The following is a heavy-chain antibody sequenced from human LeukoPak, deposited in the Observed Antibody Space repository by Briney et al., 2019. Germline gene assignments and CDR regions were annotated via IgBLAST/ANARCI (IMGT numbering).Heavy chain of an antibody. Sequence: SETLSLTCTVSGGSLTDSSFFWGWIRQSPGAGLEWIGKIHLDGRTNYDPSLRNRVTISVDTSKNQFSLRLTSVTAADRAVYYCVRLGGSYFRHGYYFYYMDVWGKGTTVTVS. CDR1: GGSLTDSSFF. CDR3: VRLGGSYFRHGYYFYYMDV. J-gene: IGHJ6*03. CDR2: IHLDGRT. D-gene: IGHD1-26*01. V-gene: IGHV4-39*01.